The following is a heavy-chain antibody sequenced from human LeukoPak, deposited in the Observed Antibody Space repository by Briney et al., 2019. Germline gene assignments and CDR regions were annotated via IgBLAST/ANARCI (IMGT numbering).Heavy chain of an antibody. CDR1: GFTFSSYS. D-gene: IGHD3-22*01. V-gene: IGHV3-21*01. CDR2: ISSSSSYI. J-gene: IGHJ4*02. CDR3: ARGYYDSSGYAGY. Sequence: GGSLRLSCAASGFTFSSYSMNWVRQAPGKGLEWVSSISSSSSYIYYADSVKGRFTISRDNAKDSLYLQMNSLRAEDTAVYYCARGYYDSSGYAGYWGQGTLSPSPQ.